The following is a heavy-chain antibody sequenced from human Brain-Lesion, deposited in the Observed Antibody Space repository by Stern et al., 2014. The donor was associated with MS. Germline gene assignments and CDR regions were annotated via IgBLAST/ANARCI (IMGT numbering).Heavy chain of an antibody. V-gene: IGHV4-61*02. CDR2: IFNSGSP. CDR1: GGSISSGGYY. CDR3: ARGRVVPGFQYYATDV. D-gene: IGHD2-2*01. J-gene: IGHJ6*02. Sequence: VHLVESGPGLVKPSQTLSLSCTVSGGSISSGGYYWSWIRQPAGKGLEWIGRIFNSGSPSNTPSLKSRFTISLATSKTQFSRRLNSMTAADTAVYYCARGRVVPGFQYYATDVWGQGTTVIVSS.